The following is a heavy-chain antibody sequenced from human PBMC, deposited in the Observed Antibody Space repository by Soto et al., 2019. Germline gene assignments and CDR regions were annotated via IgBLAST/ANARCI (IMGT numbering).Heavy chain of an antibody. J-gene: IGHJ6*03. CDR2: INPSGGST. V-gene: IGHV1-46*03. CDR1: GYTFTSYY. D-gene: IGHD5-12*01. CDR3: ARTEKPPSKHSGYDLGPYYYYYNMDV. Sequence: ASSVKVSCKASGYTFTSYYMHWVRQAPGQGLEWMGIINPSGGSTSYAQKFQGRVTMTRDTSTSTVYMELSSLRSEDTAVYYCARTEKPPSKHSGYDLGPYYYYYNMDVWGKGTTVTVSS.